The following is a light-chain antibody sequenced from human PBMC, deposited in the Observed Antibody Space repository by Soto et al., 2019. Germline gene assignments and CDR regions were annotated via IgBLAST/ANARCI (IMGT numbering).Light chain of an antibody. Sequence: IQMTQSPSSVSASVGDRVILTCRASQRISSWLAWYQQKPGKAPKLLIYKASTLKSGVPSRFSGSGSGTEFTLTISSLQPDDFATYYCQHYNSYSEAFGQGTKVDIK. CDR1: QRISSW. J-gene: IGKJ1*01. V-gene: IGKV1-5*03. CDR3: QHYNSYSEA. CDR2: KAS.